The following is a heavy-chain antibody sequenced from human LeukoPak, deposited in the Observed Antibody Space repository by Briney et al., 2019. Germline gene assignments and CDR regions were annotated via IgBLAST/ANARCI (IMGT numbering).Heavy chain of an antibody. V-gene: IGHV3-33*01. CDR3: ARDPQHSMDV. D-gene: IGHD5-18*01. CDR2: LWYDGSTT. J-gene: IGHJ6*02. Sequence: GGSLRLSCVASGYTFSSHGVHWVRQAPGKGLEWVAVLWYDGSTTYYADSVKGRFTISRDDSKNTLYLQMNSLRADDTAVYYCARDPQHSMDVWGQGTTVTVSS. CDR1: GYTFSSHG.